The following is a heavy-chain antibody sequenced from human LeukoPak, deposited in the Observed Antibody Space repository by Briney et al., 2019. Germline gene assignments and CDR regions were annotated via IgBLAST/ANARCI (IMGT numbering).Heavy chain of an antibody. Sequence: ASVKVSCKGSDYSFTSNVITWVRQAPGQGLEWMGRITGYNGNTDYAQKLHGRVTMTTDTSTSTAYMELRSLSSDDTAVYYCARDISMLSVAPGYWGQGTLVTVSS. CDR2: ITGYNGNT. CDR3: ARDISMLSVAPGY. J-gene: IGHJ4*02. CDR1: DYSFTSNV. V-gene: IGHV1-18*01. D-gene: IGHD3-10*01.